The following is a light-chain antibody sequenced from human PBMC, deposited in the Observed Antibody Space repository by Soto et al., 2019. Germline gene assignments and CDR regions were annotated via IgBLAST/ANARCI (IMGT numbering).Light chain of an antibody. V-gene: IGKV3-11*01. CDR1: QSLTTY. CDR2: DAS. J-gene: IGKJ4*01. Sequence: EIVLTQSPATLSLSPGERAALSCRASQSLTTYLAWYQHKPGQPPRLLIYDASYRATGIPARFSGNGSGTDFTLPISSLEPEDFAVYYCQQRSDWPPVTFGGGTKV. CDR3: QQRSDWPPVT.